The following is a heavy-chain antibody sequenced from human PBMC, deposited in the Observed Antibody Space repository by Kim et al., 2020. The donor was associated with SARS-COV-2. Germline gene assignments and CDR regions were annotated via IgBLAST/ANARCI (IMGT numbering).Heavy chain of an antibody. V-gene: IGHV1-2*02. D-gene: IGHD6-13*01. Sequence: KFQGRVTMTRDTSISTAYMELSRLRSDDTAVYYCARGPLLAAARYNWFDPWGQGTLVTVSS. CDR3: ARGPLLAAARYNWFDP. J-gene: IGHJ5*02.